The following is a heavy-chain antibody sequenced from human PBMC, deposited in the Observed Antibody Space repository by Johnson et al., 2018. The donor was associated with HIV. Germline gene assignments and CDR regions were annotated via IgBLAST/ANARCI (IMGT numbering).Heavy chain of an antibody. Sequence: VQLVESGGGVVRPGGSLRLSCAASGFKFDDYGMSWVRQVPGKGLEWVSGINWNGGSTGYADSVKGRFTISRDNSKNTLYLQMTSLRAEETAVYYCAKDQWSSSWTNDAFDIWGQGTMVTVSS. CDR3: AKDQWSSSWTNDAFDI. V-gene: IGHV3-20*04. D-gene: IGHD6-13*01. CDR2: INWNGGST. CDR1: GFKFDDYG. J-gene: IGHJ3*02.